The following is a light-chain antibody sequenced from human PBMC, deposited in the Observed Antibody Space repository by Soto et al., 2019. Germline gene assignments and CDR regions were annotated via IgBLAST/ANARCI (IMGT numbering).Light chain of an antibody. V-gene: IGKV1-33*01. CDR2: DAS. CDR3: QQYDNLPPTWT. Sequence: DMQMTQSPCSLPATVRNRVTITCQASQDIATYLNWYQQKPGKAPNLLIYDASNLETGVPSRFSGGGSGTHFTFTISNLQPEDIATYYCQQYDNLPPTWTFGQGTKVDIK. J-gene: IGKJ1*01. CDR1: QDIATY.